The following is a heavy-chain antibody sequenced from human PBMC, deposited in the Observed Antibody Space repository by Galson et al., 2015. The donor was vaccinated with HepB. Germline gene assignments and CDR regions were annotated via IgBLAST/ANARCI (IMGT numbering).Heavy chain of an antibody. CDR3: ARDPVPRCRRGGDCYSDY. CDR2: ISSSSSYI. V-gene: IGHV3-21*01. J-gene: IGHJ4*02. Sequence: SLRLSCAASGFTFSSYSMNWVRQAPGKGLEWVSSISSSSSYIYYADSVKGRFTISRDNAKNSLYLQMNSLRAEDTAVYYCARDPVPRCRRGGDCYSDYWGQGTLVTVSS. CDR1: GFTFSSYS. D-gene: IGHD2-21*02.